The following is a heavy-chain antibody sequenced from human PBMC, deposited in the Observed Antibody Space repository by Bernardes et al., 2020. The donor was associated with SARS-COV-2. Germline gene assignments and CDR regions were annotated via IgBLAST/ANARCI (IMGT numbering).Heavy chain of an antibody. V-gene: IGHV3-23*01. J-gene: IGHJ4*02. Sequence: AESLRLSCAASGFTFSSYAMSWVRQAPGKGLEWVSAISCSGGSTYYADSVKGRFTISRDNSKNTLYLQMNSLRAEDTAVYYCAKEGYSSSWYASYFDYWGQGTLVTVSS. D-gene: IGHD6-13*01. CDR3: AKEGYSSSWYASYFDY. CDR2: ISCSGGST. CDR1: GFTFSSYA.